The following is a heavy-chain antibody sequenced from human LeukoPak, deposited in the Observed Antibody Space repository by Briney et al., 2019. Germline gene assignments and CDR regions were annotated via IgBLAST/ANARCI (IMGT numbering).Heavy chain of an antibody. CDR2: IYTSGST. Sequence: SETLSLTCTVSGGSISSYYWSWIRQPAGKGLEWIGRIYTSGSTNYNASLKSRVSMSVDTSKNQFSLKLSSVTAADTAVYYCAKMQQWLVPDYWGQGTLVTVSS. D-gene: IGHD6-19*01. V-gene: IGHV4-4*07. CDR3: AKMQQWLVPDY. CDR1: GGSISSYY. J-gene: IGHJ4*02.